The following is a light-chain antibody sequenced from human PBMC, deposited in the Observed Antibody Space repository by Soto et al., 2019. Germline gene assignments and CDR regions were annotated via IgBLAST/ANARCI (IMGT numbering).Light chain of an antibody. CDR2: EVN. J-gene: IGLJ1*01. CDR3: SSDAGSSNV. Sequence: QSVLTPPPSASGSPGQSVAISCTGTSSDVGGYNYVSWYQQHPGKAPKLMIYEVNKRPSGVPDRFSGSKSGNTASLTVSGLQAEDEADYYCSSDAGSSNVFGTGTKLTVL. CDR1: SSDVGGYNY. V-gene: IGLV2-8*01.